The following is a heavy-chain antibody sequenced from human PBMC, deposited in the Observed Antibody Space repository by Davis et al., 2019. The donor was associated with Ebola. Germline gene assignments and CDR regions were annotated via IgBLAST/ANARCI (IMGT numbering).Heavy chain of an antibody. CDR1: DFTLTNYG. D-gene: IGHD4-11*01. Sequence: AASVKVSCKASDFTLTNYGITWVRQAPGQGLEWLGWIGGHQGNTHYAQKVQDRVTMTRDRSTDTAYMELRGLRYDDTTVYYCASVPDILADYNSYYFDYWGRGTLVTVSS. CDR2: IGGHQGNT. J-gene: IGHJ4*02. V-gene: IGHV1-18*01. CDR3: ASVPDILADYNSYYFDY.